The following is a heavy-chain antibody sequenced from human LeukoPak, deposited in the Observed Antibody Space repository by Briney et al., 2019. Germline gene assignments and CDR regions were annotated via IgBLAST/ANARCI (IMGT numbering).Heavy chain of an antibody. CDR1: GGSISSGDYY. D-gene: IGHD4-17*01. Sequence: PSQTLSLTCTVSGGSISSGDYYWSWIRQPPGKGLEWIGYIYYSGSTYYNPSLKSRVAISVDTSKNQFSLKLSSVTAADTAVYYCARAGGYGDLDYWGQGTLVTVSS. CDR3: ARAGGYGDLDY. J-gene: IGHJ4*02. CDR2: IYYSGST. V-gene: IGHV4-30-4*01.